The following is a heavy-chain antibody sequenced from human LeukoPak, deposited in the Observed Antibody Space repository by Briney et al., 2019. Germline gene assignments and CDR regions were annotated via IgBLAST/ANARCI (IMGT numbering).Heavy chain of an antibody. J-gene: IGHJ6*03. V-gene: IGHV1-69*13. CDR2: IIPIFGTA. CDR1: GGTFSSYA. Sequence: SVKVSCKASGGTFSSYAISWVRQAPGPGLEWMGGIIPIFGTANYAQKFQGRVTITSDESTSTAYMELSSLRSEDTAVYYCARGNYDFWSGYSTPHGLSYYYYYMDVWGKGTTVTVSS. D-gene: IGHD3-3*01. CDR3: ARGNYDFWSGYSTPHGLSYYYYYMDV.